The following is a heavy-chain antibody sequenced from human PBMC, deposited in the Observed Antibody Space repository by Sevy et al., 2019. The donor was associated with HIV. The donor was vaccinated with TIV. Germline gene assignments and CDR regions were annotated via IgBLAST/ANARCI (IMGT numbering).Heavy chain of an antibody. CDR3: AGGDATMITDLDY. CDR2: VRSDGTT. CDR1: GLTLTTTG. D-gene: IGHD3-16*01. V-gene: IGHV3-23*01. Sequence: GGSLRLSCAASGLTLTTTGMSWVRQAPGKGLEWVAGVRSDGTTYYAYSVRDRFTVSRDNSKNTLYLQLNSLRADDTAVFYCAGGDATMITDLDYWGHGTLVTVSS. J-gene: IGHJ4*01.